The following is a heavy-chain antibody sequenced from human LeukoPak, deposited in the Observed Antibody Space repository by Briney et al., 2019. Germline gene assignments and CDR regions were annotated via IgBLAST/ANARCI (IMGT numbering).Heavy chain of an antibody. CDR2: IKQDGIET. Sequence: PGGSLRLSCAASGFTFSTYWMSWVRQAPGKGLEWVANIKQDGIETYYVDSAKGRFTISRDNSKNSLYLQMNSLRAEDTAVYYCARGQHLDYWGQGTLVTVSS. V-gene: IGHV3-7*03. CDR1: GFTFSTYW. J-gene: IGHJ4*02. D-gene: IGHD6-13*01. CDR3: ARGQHLDY.